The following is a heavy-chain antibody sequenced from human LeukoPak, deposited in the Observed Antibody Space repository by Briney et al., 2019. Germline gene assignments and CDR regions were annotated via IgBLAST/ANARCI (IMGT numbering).Heavy chain of an antibody. J-gene: IGHJ3*02. CDR1: GGSFSGYY. CDR2: INHSGST. Sequence: SETLSLTCAVYGGSFSGYYWSWIRQPPGKGLEWIGEINHSGSTNYNPSLKSRVTISVDTSKNQFSLKLSSVTAADTAVYYCARDDGYSYGFDAFDIWGLGTMVTVSS. D-gene: IGHD5-18*01. V-gene: IGHV4-34*01. CDR3: ARDDGYSYGFDAFDI.